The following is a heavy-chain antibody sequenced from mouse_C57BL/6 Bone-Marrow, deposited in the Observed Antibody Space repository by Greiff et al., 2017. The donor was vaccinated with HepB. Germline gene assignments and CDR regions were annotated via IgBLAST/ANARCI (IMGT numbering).Heavy chain of an antibody. CDR3: ARRDYDYGYYYAMDY. D-gene: IGHD2-4*01. CDR1: GYTFTDYY. CDR2: INPNNGGT. V-gene: IGHV1-26*01. J-gene: IGHJ4*01. Sequence: EVQLQQSGPELVKPGASVKISCKASGYTFTDYYMNWVKQSHGKSLEWIGDINPNNGGTSYNQKFKGKATLTVDKSSSTAYMELRSLTSEDSAVYYCARRDYDYGYYYAMDYWGQGTSVTVSS.